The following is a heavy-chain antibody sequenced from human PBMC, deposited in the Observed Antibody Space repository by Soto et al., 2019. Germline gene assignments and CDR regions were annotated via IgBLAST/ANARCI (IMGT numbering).Heavy chain of an antibody. CDR1: GFNFSNHW. CDR3: ATKYQLPAPNL. J-gene: IGHJ4*02. D-gene: IGHD2-2*01. CDR2: ITSDGKSK. V-gene: IGHV3-74*01. Sequence: GGSLRLSCAASGFNFSNHWMHWVRQRPAEGLVWVSRITSDGKSKAYAESVRGRFAISRDNVKNTLYLQMNSLRAEDTAVYYCATKYQLPAPNLWGQGTLVTVSS.